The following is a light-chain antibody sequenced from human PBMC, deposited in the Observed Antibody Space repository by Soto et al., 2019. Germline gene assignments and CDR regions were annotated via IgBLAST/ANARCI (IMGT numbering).Light chain of an antibody. CDR2: GTS. CDR1: QTISNS. J-gene: IGKJ5*01. Sequence: DIQMTQSPYSLSASVGDRVTITCRATQTISNSLNWYQQRPGKAPNLLIYGTSTLQGGVPSRFSGSGSGTEFTLTISSLLPEDFATYYCQQGYSNPVTFGQGTRLEIK. CDR3: QQGYSNPVT. V-gene: IGKV1-39*01.